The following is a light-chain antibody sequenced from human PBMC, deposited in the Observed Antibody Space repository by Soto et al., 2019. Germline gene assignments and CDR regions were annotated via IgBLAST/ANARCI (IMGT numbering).Light chain of an antibody. CDR1: QAISNF. Sequence: DIKMTQSPLSLSASVGDRVTITCRASQAISNFVAWYQQKPGKVPSLLISEASTLQSGVPSRFSGRGSGTTFTLTINSLQPEDVATYFCQNYNGAPYAFGQGTKLEIK. V-gene: IGKV1-27*01. CDR3: QNYNGAPYA. J-gene: IGKJ2*01. CDR2: EAS.